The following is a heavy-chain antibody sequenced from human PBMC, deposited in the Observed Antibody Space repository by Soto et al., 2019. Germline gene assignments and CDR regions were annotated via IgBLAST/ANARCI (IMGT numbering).Heavy chain of an antibody. CDR1: GGSISSGGYS. D-gene: IGHD3-10*01. Sequence: SETLSLTCAVSGGSISSGGYSWSWIRQPPGKGLEWIGYIYHSGSTYYNPSLKSRVTISVDRSKNQFSLKLSSVTAADTAVYYCARDLYYYGSGSGYFDYWGQGIQVTVSS. V-gene: IGHV4-30-2*01. J-gene: IGHJ4*02. CDR3: ARDLYYYGSGSGYFDY. CDR2: IYHSGST.